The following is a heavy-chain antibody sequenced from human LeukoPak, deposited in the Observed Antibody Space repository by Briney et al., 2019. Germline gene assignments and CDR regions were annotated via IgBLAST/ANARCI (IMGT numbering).Heavy chain of an antibody. Sequence: GGSLRLSCSASGFTFSSYAMHWVRQAPGKGLEYVSAISSNGGSTYYADSVKGRFTISRDNSKNTLYLQMSSLGAEDTAVYYCVKGGIQLWFGYFDYWGQGTLVTVSS. CDR2: ISSNGGST. V-gene: IGHV3-64D*06. CDR1: GFTFSSYA. D-gene: IGHD5-18*01. J-gene: IGHJ4*02. CDR3: VKGGIQLWFGYFDY.